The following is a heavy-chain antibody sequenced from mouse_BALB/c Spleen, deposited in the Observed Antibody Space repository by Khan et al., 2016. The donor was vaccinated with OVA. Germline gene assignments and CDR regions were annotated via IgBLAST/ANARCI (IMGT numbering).Heavy chain of an antibody. Sequence: QVQLQQSGPELKKPGETVKISCKASGYNLTDYGMNWVKQAPGKGLKWMGWINTYTGEATYADDFKGRFAFSLETSANTAYLQINNLKTEDTATYFCSRSNGNYWFAYWGQGTLVTVSA. V-gene: IGHV9-3-1*01. J-gene: IGHJ3*01. CDR1: GYNLTDYG. CDR3: SRSNGNYWFAY. CDR2: INTYTGEA. D-gene: IGHD2-1*01.